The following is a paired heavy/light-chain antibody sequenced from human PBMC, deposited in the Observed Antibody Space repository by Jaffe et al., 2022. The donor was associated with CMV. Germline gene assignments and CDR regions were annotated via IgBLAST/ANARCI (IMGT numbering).Light chain of an antibody. V-gene: IGKV1-39*01. Sequence: DIQMTQSPSPQPAFVGDRVSITCRASQSVSSDLNWYQQKPGKAPNLLIYGASSLHSGVPSRFSGNGAGTDFTLTISNLQPEDCATYYCQQTNTTPWTFGQGTKVEIK. J-gene: IGKJ1*01. CDR3: QQTNTTPWT. CDR1: QSVSSD. CDR2: GAS.
Heavy chain of an antibody. CDR1: GFTFSGSY. V-gene: IGHV3-11*01. CDR3: ARPSQLRRWGFDY. D-gene: IGHD1-1*01. CDR2: ISPSGGTR. J-gene: IGHJ4*02. Sequence: QVQLVESGGGLVKPGGSLRLSCVVSGFTFSGSYMAWLRQAPGKGPEWLAYISPSGGTRYYADSVRGRFSISRDNTQNSLYLQMNSLGAEDTAVFYCARPSQLRRWGFDYWGQGALVTVSS.